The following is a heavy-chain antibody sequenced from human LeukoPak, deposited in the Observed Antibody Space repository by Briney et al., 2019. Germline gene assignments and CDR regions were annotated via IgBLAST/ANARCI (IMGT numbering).Heavy chain of an antibody. J-gene: IGHJ6*03. Sequence: GASVKVSCKASGYTFTSYGISWVRQAPGQGLEWMGWICAYNGNTNYAQKLQGRVTMTTDTSTSTAYMELRSLRSDDTAVYYCARCTRDYSSSHYYYYMDVWGKGTTVTVSS. CDR3: ARCTRDYSSSHYYYYMDV. D-gene: IGHD4-17*01. CDR1: GYTFTSYG. CDR2: ICAYNGNT. V-gene: IGHV1-18*01.